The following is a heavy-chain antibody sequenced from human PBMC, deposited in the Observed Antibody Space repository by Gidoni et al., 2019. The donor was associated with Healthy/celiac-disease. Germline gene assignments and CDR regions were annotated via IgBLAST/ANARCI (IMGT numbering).Heavy chain of an antibody. J-gene: IGHJ4*02. V-gene: IGHV4-34*01. Sequence: VQLQQWGAGLLTPSETLSLTCAVYGGSFSGSYWSWIRQPPGKGLEWIGERNHSGSTNYNPSLKSRVTISVDTSKNQFSLKLSSVTAADTAVYYCARDPSNYDYVWGSDRSGIDYWGQGTLVTVSS. CDR1: GGSFSGSY. D-gene: IGHD3-16*02. CDR3: ARDPSNYDYVWGSDRSGIDY. CDR2: RNHSGST.